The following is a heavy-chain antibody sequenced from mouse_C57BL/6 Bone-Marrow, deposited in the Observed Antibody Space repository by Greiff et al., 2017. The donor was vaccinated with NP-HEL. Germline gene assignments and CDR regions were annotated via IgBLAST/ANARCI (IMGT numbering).Heavy chain of an antibody. CDR1: GFTFSSYG. CDR2: ISSGGSYT. J-gene: IGHJ2*01. Sequence: EVQVVESGGDLVKPGGSLKLSCAASGFTFSSYGMSWVRQTPDKRLEWVATISSGGSYTYYPDSVKGRFTISRDNAKNTRYLQMSSLKSEDTAMYYCARLRYDKDYWGQGTTLTVSS. D-gene: IGHD2-14*01. V-gene: IGHV5-6*01. CDR3: ARLRYDKDY.